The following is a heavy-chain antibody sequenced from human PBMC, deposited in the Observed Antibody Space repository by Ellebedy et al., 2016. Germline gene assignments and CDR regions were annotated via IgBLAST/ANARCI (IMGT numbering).Heavy chain of an antibody. CDR3: AKEKRRLRYFDWLPGRFDP. J-gene: IGHJ5*02. CDR1: GGSITSSSYY. D-gene: IGHD3-9*01. Sequence: GSLRLSCTVSGGSITSSSYYWGWIRQPPGKGLEWIGSIFYSGSTYYNPSLKSRVTISVDTSKNQFSLKLSSVTAADTAVYYCAKEKRRLRYFDWLPGRFDPWGQGTLVTVSS. V-gene: IGHV4-39*02. CDR2: IFYSGST.